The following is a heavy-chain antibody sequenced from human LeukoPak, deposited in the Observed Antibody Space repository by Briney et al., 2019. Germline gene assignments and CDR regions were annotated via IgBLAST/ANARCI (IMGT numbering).Heavy chain of an antibody. V-gene: IGHV3-23*01. CDR2: ISGVAVTS. D-gene: IGHD3/OR15-3a*01. CDR1: GFTFKNYA. Sequence: PGGSLRLSCAASGFTFKNYAMNWVRQSPGQGLEWVSTISGVAVTSWYADSVKGRFTVSRDNSKNIVFLQMNNLRAEDTAVFYCARDQYDTWSRRGNFDSWGQGTLVIVSS. CDR3: ARDQYDTWSRRGNFDS. J-gene: IGHJ4*02.